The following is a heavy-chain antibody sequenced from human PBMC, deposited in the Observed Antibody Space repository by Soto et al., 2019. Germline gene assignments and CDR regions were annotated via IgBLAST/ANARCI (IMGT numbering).Heavy chain of an antibody. D-gene: IGHD2-2*03. CDR1: GGSISSGGYY. CDR2: IYYSGST. V-gene: IGHV4-31*03. J-gene: IGHJ3*02. Sequence: QVQLQESGPGLVKPSQTLSLTCTVSGGSISSGGYYWSWIRQHPGKGLEWIGYIYYSGSTYYNPSRKSRVTIAVDTSKNQFSLKLSSVTAADTAVYYCARDYGSTGGDAFDIWGQATMVTVSS. CDR3: ARDYGSTGGDAFDI.